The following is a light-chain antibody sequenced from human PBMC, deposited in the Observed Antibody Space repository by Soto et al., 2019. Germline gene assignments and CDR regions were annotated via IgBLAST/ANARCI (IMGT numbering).Light chain of an antibody. J-gene: IGLJ1*01. CDR2: EVS. CDR3: SSYTSSSTRV. V-gene: IGLV2-14*03. Sequence: QSVLTQPSCVSWSPGQSITISCTGTSSDVGAYDYVSWYQQHPDKAPRLMIYEVSNRPSGVSNRFSGSKSVNTATLTISGLQTEDEADYYYSSYTSSSTRVFGTGTKVTVL. CDR1: SSDVGAYDY.